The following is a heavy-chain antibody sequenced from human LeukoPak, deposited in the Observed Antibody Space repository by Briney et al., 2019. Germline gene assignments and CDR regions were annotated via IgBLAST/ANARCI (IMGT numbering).Heavy chain of an antibody. Sequence: QAGGSLRLSCAASGFTFSSYGMHWGRQAPPKGVEGGAFIRYDGSNKYYKDSVKGRFTISGDNSKNTLYLQMNSLSAEDTAVYYCAKDRSSSYDYWGQGTLVTVSS. CDR1: GFTFSSYG. J-gene: IGHJ4*02. CDR3: AKDRSSSYDY. D-gene: IGHD6-13*01. V-gene: IGHV3-30*02. CDR2: IRYDGSNK.